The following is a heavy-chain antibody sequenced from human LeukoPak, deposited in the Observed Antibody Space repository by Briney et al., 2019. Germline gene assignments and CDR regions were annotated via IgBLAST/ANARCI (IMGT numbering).Heavy chain of an antibody. CDR1: GGTFSSYA. CDR3: ARDRLSQGAFDI. CDR2: IIPIFGTA. J-gene: IGHJ3*02. Sequence: EASVKVSCKASGGTFSSYAISWVRQAPGQGLEWMGGIIPIFGTANYAQKFQGRVTITADESTSTAYMELSSLRSEDTAVYYCARDRLSQGAFDIWGQGTVVTVSS. V-gene: IGHV1-69*13.